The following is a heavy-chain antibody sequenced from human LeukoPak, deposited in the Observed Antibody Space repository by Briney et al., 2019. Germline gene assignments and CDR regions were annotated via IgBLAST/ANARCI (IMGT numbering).Heavy chain of an antibody. V-gene: IGHV4-59*01. CDR2: IYYSGST. D-gene: IGHD5-18*01. J-gene: IGHJ4*02. CDR3: ARDHRGYSYGLFDN. CDR1: GSSISSYY. Sequence: SETLSLTCTVSGSSISSYYWSWIRQPPGKGLEWIGSIYYSGSTNYNPSLKSRVTISVDTSKNQFSLRLSSVTAADTAVYYCARDHRGYSYGLFDNWGQGTLVTVSS.